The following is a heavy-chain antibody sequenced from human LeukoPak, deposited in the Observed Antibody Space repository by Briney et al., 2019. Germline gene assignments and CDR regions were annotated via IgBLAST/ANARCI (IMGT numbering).Heavy chain of an antibody. V-gene: IGHV4-34*01. Sequence: PSETLSLTCAVYGGSFSGYYWSWIRQPPGKGLEWIGEINHSGSTNYNPSLKSRVTISVDTSKNQFSLKLSSVTAADTAVYYCARDRRIAVAGWLVARGPLDYWGQGTLVTVSS. D-gene: IGHD6-19*01. CDR1: GGSFSGYY. CDR2: INHSGST. J-gene: IGHJ4*02. CDR3: ARDRRIAVAGWLVARGPLDY.